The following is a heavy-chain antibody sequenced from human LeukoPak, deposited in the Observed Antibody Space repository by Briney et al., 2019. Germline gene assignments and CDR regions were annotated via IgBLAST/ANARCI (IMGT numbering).Heavy chain of an antibody. V-gene: IGHV4-34*01. CDR3: ARGGYSGYDRLGY. Sequence: RSSETLSLTCAVYGGSFSGYYWSWIRQPPGKGLEWIGEINHSGSTNYNPSLKSRVTISVDTSKSQFSLKLSFVTAADTAVYYCARGGYSGYDRLGYWGQGTLVTVSS. J-gene: IGHJ4*02. CDR2: INHSGST. CDR1: GGSFSGYY. D-gene: IGHD5-12*01.